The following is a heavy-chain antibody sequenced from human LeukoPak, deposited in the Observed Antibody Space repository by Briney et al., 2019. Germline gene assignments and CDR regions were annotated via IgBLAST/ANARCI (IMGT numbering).Heavy chain of an antibody. J-gene: IGHJ4*02. Sequence: ASVKVSCKASGCTFTSYYMHWVRQAPGQGLEWMGIINPSGGSTSYAQKFQGRVTMTRDTSTSTVYMELSSLRSEDTAVYYCAREATYYYGSGSLDRFDYWGQGTLVTVSS. CDR2: INPSGGST. CDR1: GCTFTSYY. D-gene: IGHD3-10*01. V-gene: IGHV1-46*03. CDR3: AREATYYYGSGSLDRFDY.